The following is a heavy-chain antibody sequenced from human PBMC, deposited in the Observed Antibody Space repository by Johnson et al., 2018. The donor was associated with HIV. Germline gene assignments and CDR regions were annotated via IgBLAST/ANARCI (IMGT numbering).Heavy chain of an antibody. CDR1: RITVGSNY. CDR2: VFRAGDT. D-gene: IGHD1-26*01. CDR3: ARPNSGSYSQAFDI. V-gene: IGHV3-66*02. Sequence: VQLVESGGGLVQSGGSLRLSCEASRITVGSNYMSWVRRAPGKGLEWVSVVFRAGDTYYADSVKGRFTISRDNSKNMLYLQMNSLRAEDTAVYYCARPNSGSYSQAFDIWGQGTMVTVSS. J-gene: IGHJ3*02.